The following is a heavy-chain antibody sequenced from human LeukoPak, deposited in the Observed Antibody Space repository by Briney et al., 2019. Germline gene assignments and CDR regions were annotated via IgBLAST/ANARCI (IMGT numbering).Heavy chain of an antibody. CDR3: ARHVGFTWDSSELDQNNWFDP. Sequence: PSETLSLTCTVSGGSISSGDYYWSWIRQPPGKGLEWIGYIYYSGSTYYNPSLKSRVTISVDTSKNQFSLKLSSVTAADTAVYYCARHVGFTWDSSELDQNNWFDPWGQGTLVTVSS. J-gene: IGHJ5*02. V-gene: IGHV4-30-4*01. D-gene: IGHD3-22*01. CDR1: GGSISSGDYY. CDR2: IYYSGST.